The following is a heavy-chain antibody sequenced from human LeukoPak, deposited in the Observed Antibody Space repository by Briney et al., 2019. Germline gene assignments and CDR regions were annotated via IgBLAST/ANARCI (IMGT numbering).Heavy chain of an antibody. CDR3: ARVLYDSSGFYSGAFDY. J-gene: IGHJ4*02. V-gene: IGHV3-7*03. Sequence: GGSLRLSCAASGFTFSDYWMSWVRQAPGKGLEWVANIKQDGSEKYYVDSVKGRFTISRDNAKNSLYLQMNSLRAEDTAVYYCARVLYDSSGFYSGAFDYWGQGTLVTVSS. D-gene: IGHD3-22*01. CDR1: GFTFSDYW. CDR2: IKQDGSEK.